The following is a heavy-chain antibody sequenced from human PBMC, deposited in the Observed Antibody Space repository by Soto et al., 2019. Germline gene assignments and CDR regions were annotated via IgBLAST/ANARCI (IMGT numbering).Heavy chain of an antibody. CDR2: INTNTGNP. D-gene: IGHD3-3*01. V-gene: IGHV7-4-1*01. J-gene: IGHJ6*02. Sequence: ASVKVSCKASGYTFTSYAMNWVRQAPGQGLEWKGWINTNTGNPTYAQGFTGRFVFSLDTSVSTAYLQICSLKAEDTAVYYCARAPNYDFWSGYLSGHYYYGMDVWGQGTTVTVSS. CDR1: GYTFTSYA. CDR3: ARAPNYDFWSGYLSGHYYYGMDV.